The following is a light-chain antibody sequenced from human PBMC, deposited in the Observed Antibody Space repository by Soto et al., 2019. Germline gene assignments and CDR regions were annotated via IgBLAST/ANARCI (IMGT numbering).Light chain of an antibody. CDR3: QQANRFPFT. CDR2: AAS. CDR1: QAISDW. Sequence: DIQMTQSPSSVSASVGDRVTITCRASQAISDWLAWYQQKPGEAPKLLVSAASTLQGGVPSRFSVSGSGTDFTLTISSLQPEDSATYYCQQANRFPFTFGPGTKVDIK. V-gene: IGKV1-12*02. J-gene: IGKJ3*01.